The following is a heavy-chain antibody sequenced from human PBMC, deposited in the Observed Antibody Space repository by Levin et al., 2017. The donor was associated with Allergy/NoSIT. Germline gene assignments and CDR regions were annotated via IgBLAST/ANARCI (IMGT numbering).Heavy chain of an antibody. J-gene: IGHJ2*01. Sequence: GGSLRLSCAASGFTFNTYWMNWVRQAPGKGLEWVANINQDGSEKYDVDSVKGRFTISRDNAKNSVYLQMNSLRAEDTAVYYCARWGPWGVKYFDLWGRGTLVTVSS. D-gene: IGHD3-16*01. V-gene: IGHV3-7*01. CDR3: ARWGPWGVKYFDL. CDR1: GFTFNTYW. CDR2: INQDGSEK.